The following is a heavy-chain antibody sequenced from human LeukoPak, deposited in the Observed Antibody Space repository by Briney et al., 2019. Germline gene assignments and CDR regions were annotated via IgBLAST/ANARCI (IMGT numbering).Heavy chain of an antibody. Sequence: ASVKVSCKASGYTFTGYYMHWVRQAPGQGVEWMGWINPNSGGTNYAQKFQGRVTMTRDTSISTAYMELSRLRSDDTAVYYCAKNSRHRGLGGDWFDPWGQGTLVTVSS. D-gene: IGHD3-16*01. J-gene: IGHJ5*02. CDR1: GYTFTGYY. V-gene: IGHV1-2*02. CDR3: AKNSRHRGLGGDWFDP. CDR2: INPNSGGT.